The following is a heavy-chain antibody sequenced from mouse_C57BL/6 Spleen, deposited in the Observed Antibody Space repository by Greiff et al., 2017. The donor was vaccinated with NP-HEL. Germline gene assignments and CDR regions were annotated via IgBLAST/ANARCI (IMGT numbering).Heavy chain of an antibody. Sequence: DVQLQESGGGLVQPGGSLSLSCAASGFTFTDYYMSWVRQPPGKALEWLGFIRNKANGYTTEYSASVKGRFTISRDNSQSILYLQMNALRAEDSATYYCARSPTGTAWFAYWGQGTLVTVSA. D-gene: IGHD4-1*02. J-gene: IGHJ3*01. CDR1: GFTFTDYY. CDR3: ARSPTGTAWFAY. CDR2: IRNKANGYTT. V-gene: IGHV7-3*01.